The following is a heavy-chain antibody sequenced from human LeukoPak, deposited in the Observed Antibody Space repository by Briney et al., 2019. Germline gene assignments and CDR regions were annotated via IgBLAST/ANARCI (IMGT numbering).Heavy chain of an antibody. CDR3: ARDAGIAAASTAEYFQH. V-gene: IGHV3-48*03. D-gene: IGHD6-13*01. J-gene: IGHJ1*01. CDR2: ISSSGSTI. Sequence: GGSLRLSCAASGFTFSSYEMNWVRQAPGKGLEWVSYISSSGSTIYYADSVKGRFTISRDNAKNSLYLQMNSLRAEDAAVYYCARDAGIAAASTAEYFQHWGQGTLVTVSS. CDR1: GFTFSSYE.